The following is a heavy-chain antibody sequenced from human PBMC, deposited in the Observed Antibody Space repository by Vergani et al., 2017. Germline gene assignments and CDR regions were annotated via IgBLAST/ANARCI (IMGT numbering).Heavy chain of an antibody. V-gene: IGHV4-39*01. CDR3: ASGKYYSDSTSHFRGRYFDV. J-gene: IGHJ2*01. CDR1: GDSIISRSYY. D-gene: IGHD3-16*01. CDR2: IYNSGNG. Sequence: QMQLQESGPGLVKASETLSLTRTVSGDSIISRSYYWGWIRQPPGKGLEWIGNIYNSGNGDSSSSLKSRVTISADTSKNQFSLRLTSVTAADTAVYYCASGKYYSDSTSHFRGRYFDVWGRGTLVTVPS.